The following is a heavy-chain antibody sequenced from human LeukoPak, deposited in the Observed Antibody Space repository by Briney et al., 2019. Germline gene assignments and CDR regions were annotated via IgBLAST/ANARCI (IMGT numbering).Heavy chain of an antibody. CDR2: IFYSGST. CDR1: SGSISTSNYY. V-gene: IGHV4-39*07. Sequence: SETLSLTCTVSSGSISTSNYYWGWVRQPPGKALEWIGNIFYSGSTYYSPSLKSRFTISVDTSKNQCSLKLSSVTAADTAVYYCARLVYYDSSGYYTPWGQGTLVTVSS. CDR3: ARLVYYDSSGYYTP. D-gene: IGHD3-22*01. J-gene: IGHJ5*02.